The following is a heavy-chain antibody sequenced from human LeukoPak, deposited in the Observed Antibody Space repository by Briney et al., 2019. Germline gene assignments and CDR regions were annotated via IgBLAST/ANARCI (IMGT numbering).Heavy chain of an antibody. CDR3: ARHSGAAAGTSFDY. CDR1: GYRFTSYW. CDR2: IYPGDSDT. J-gene: IGHJ4*02. Sequence: GASLKISCKGSGYRFTSYWTGWVRQLPAKGLEWMGIIYPGDSDTRYSPSFQGQVTISADKSISAAYLQWSSLKASDTAMYYCARHSGAAAGTSFDYWGQGTQVTVSS. D-gene: IGHD6-13*01. V-gene: IGHV5-51*01.